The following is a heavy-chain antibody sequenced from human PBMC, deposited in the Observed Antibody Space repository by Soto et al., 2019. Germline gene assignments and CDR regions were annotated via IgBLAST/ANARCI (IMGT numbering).Heavy chain of an antibody. Sequence: GGSLRLSCAASGFPFSSYSMNWVRQAPGKGLEWVSYISSSSSTIYYADSVKGRFTISRDNAKNSLYLQMNSLRAEDTAVYYCARDGAAADIDAFDIWGQGTMVTVSS. CDR2: ISSSSSTI. CDR1: GFPFSSYS. CDR3: ARDGAAADIDAFDI. V-gene: IGHV3-48*01. J-gene: IGHJ3*02. D-gene: IGHD6-13*01.